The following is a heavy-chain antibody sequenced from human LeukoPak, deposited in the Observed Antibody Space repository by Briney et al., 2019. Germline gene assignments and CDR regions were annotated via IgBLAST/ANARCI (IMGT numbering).Heavy chain of an antibody. Sequence: SETLSLTCTVSGGSISSYYWSWIRQPPGKGLEWIGYIYYSGSTNYNPSLKSRVTISVDTSKNQFSLKLSSVTAADTAVYYCARDQHHDAFDIWGQGTMVTVSS. CDR1: GGSISSYY. CDR3: ARDQHHDAFDI. V-gene: IGHV4-59*01. D-gene: IGHD1-14*01. CDR2: IYYSGST. J-gene: IGHJ3*02.